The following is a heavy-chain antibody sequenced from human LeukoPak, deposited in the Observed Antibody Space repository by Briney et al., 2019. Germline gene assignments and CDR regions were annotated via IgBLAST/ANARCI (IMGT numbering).Heavy chain of an antibody. Sequence: KSSQTLSLTRTISGGSISSGGYYWSWIRQHPGKGLEWIGYIYYSGSTYYNPSLKSRVTISVDTSKNQFSLKLSSVTAADTAVYYCARGSGKRRYDFWSGYWVSWFDPWGQGTLVTVSS. CDR2: IYYSGST. CDR1: GGSISSGGYY. J-gene: IGHJ5*02. CDR3: ARGSGKRRYDFWSGYWVSWFDP. D-gene: IGHD3-3*01. V-gene: IGHV4-31*03.